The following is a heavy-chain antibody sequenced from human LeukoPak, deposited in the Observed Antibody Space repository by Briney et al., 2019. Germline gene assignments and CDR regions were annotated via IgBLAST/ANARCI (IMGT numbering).Heavy chain of an antibody. CDR3: ARGGYYYDSSGYYYGAFDI. Sequence: SVKVSCKASGGTFSSYAISWVRQAPGQGLEWMGRIIPIFGTANYAQKFQGRVTITADKSTSTAYMELSSLRSGDTAVYYCARGGYYYDSSGYYYGAFDIWGQGTMVTVSS. CDR1: GGTFSSYA. CDR2: IIPIFGTA. V-gene: IGHV1-69*06. J-gene: IGHJ3*02. D-gene: IGHD3-22*01.